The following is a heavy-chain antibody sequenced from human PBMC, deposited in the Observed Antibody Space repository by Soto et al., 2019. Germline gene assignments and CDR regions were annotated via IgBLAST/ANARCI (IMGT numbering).Heavy chain of an antibody. D-gene: IGHD3-10*01. CDR1: GYTFTGYY. CDR2: INPNSGGT. V-gene: IGHV1-2*04. Sequence: XSVKVSCKASGYTFTGYYMHWVRQAPGQGLEWMGWINPNSGGTNYAQKFQGWVTMTRDTSISTAYMELSRLRSDDTAVYYCARERIPMVRGNWFDHWGQGTLVTVSS. J-gene: IGHJ5*02. CDR3: ARERIPMVRGNWFDH.